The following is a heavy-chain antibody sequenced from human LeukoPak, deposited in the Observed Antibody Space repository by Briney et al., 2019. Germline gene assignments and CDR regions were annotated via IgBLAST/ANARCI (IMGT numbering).Heavy chain of an antibody. V-gene: IGHV1-18*01. CDR2: ISAYNGNT. J-gene: IGHJ6*02. Sequence: ASVKVSCKASGYTFTSYGISWVRQAPGQGLEWMGWISAYNGNTNYAQKLQGRVTMTTDTSTSTACMELRSLRSDDTAVYYCATPEPRNYYDSSGRFLGPNYYGMDVWGQGTTVTVSS. D-gene: IGHD3-22*01. CDR1: GYTFTSYG. CDR3: ATPEPRNYYDSSGRFLGPNYYGMDV.